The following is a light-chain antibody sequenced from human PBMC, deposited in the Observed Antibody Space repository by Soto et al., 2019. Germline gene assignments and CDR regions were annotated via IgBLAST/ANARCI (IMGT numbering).Light chain of an antibody. CDR1: NSNIGSNA. CDR2: GND. V-gene: IGLV1-44*01. Sequence: QAVVTQPPSASGTPGQRVTISCSGSNSNIGSNAVNWYQQLPGTAPKLLIHGNDHRPSGVPDRLSGSKSGTSASLAISGLQSEDEADYYCAAWDDRLNAPVFGGGTKLTVL. CDR3: AAWDDRLNAPV. J-gene: IGLJ2*01.